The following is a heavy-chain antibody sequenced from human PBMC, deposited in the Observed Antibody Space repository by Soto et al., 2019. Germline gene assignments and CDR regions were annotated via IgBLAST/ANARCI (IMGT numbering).Heavy chain of an antibody. CDR1: GFTFSSYA. J-gene: IGHJ4*02. Sequence: GSLRLSCAASGFTFSSYAMHWVRQAPGKGLEYVSAISSNGGSTYYANSVKGRFTISRDNSKNTLYLQMGSLRAEDMAVYYCARGGGYYFDYWGQGTLVTVS. CDR3: ARGGGYYFDY. V-gene: IGHV3-64*01. CDR2: ISSNGGST.